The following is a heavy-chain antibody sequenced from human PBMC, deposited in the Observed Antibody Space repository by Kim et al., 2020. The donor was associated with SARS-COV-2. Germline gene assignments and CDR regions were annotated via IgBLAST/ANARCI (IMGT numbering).Heavy chain of an antibody. CDR2: ISSSGSTI. D-gene: IGHD3-3*01. CDR1: GFTFSDYY. V-gene: IGHV3-11*01. J-gene: IGHJ4*02. CDR3: ARALYYDFWSGHLGY. Sequence: GGSLRLPCAASGFTFSDYYMSWIRQAPGKGLEGVSYISSSGSTIYYADSVKGRFTISRDNAKNSLYLQMNSLRAEDTAVYYCARALYYDFWSGHLGYWGQGTLVTVSS.